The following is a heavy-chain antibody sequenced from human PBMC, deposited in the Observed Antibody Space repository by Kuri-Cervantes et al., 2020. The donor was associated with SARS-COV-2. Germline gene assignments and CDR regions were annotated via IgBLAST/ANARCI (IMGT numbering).Heavy chain of an antibody. J-gene: IGHJ6*02. D-gene: IGHD3-22*01. CDR2: IIPIFGIA. CDR1: VGTFSSYA. V-gene: IGHV1-69*04. Sequence: SVKVSCKASVGTFSSYAISWVRQAPGQGLEWMGRIIPIFGIANYAQKFQGRVTITADNSTSTAYMELSSLRSEDTAVYYCARDGAYNYYDSNYYGMDVWGQGTTVTVSS. CDR3: ARDGAYNYYDSNYYGMDV.